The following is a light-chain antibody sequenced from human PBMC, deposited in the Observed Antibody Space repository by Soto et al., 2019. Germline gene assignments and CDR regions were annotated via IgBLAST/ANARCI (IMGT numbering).Light chain of an antibody. CDR2: GNS. J-gene: IGLJ1*01. Sequence: QSVLTQPPSVYGAPGQRVTISCTGSSSNIRAGYDVHWYQQLPGTAPKLLIYGNSNRPSGVPDRFSGSKSGTSASLAITGLQAEDEADYYCQSYDSSLSGSSVFGTGTKVTVL. CDR3: QSYDSSLSGSSV. CDR1: SSNIRAGYD. V-gene: IGLV1-40*01.